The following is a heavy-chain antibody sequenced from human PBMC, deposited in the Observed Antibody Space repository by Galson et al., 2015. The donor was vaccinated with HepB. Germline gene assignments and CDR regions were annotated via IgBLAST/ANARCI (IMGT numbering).Heavy chain of an antibody. Sequence: SLRLSCAASGFTFSSYSMNWVRQAPGKGLEWVSYISSSSSTIYYADSVKGRFTISRDNAKNSLYLQMNSLRAEDTAVYYCARDLYSSSWGGGSWGQGTLVTVSS. CDR1: GFTFSSYS. J-gene: IGHJ4*02. CDR3: ARDLYSSSWGGGS. V-gene: IGHV3-48*01. D-gene: IGHD6-13*01. CDR2: ISSSSSTI.